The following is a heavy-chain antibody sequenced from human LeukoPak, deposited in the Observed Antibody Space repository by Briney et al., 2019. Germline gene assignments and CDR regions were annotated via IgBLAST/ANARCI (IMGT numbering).Heavy chain of an antibody. Sequence: PSETLSLTCTVSSGSINNYYWSWIRQPPGKGLEWLGYIYYSGTLNYNPSLWSRLTISVDTSKNQFSLKLRSVTAADTAIYYCARHSSGYYSPLLDSWGQGALVTVS. D-gene: IGHD5-12*01. J-gene: IGHJ4*02. CDR2: IYYSGTL. CDR3: ARHSSGYYSPLLDS. CDR1: SGSINNYY. V-gene: IGHV4-59*08.